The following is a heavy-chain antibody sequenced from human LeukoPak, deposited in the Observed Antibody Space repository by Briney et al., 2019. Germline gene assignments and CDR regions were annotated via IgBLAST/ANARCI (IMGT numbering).Heavy chain of an antibody. V-gene: IGHV1-24*01. CDR2: FDPEDGET. CDR1: GYTLTELS. D-gene: IGHD2-2*01. CDR3: AKGPLRDIVVVPAAPDY. J-gene: IGHJ4*02. Sequence: ASVKVSCKVSGYTLTELSMHWVRQAPGKGLEWMGGFDPEDGETIYAQKFQGRVTMTEDTSTDTAYMELSSLRSEDTAVYYCAKGPLRDIVVVPAAPDYWGQGTLVTVSS.